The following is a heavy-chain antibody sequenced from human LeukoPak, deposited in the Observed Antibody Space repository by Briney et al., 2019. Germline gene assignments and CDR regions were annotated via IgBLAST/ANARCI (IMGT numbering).Heavy chain of an antibody. CDR2: ITSKANSYAT. CDR3: TRLVYYGDGFDY. V-gene: IGHV3-73*01. Sequence: GGSLRLSCAASGFTFSGSAMHWVRQAFGKGLERVGRITSKANSYATAYASSGRGGFTISRDDAKSTAYLQMNRLKTEDTAVYYCTRLVYYGDGFDYWGQGTLVTVSS. D-gene: IGHD4-17*01. J-gene: IGHJ4*02. CDR1: GFTFSGSA.